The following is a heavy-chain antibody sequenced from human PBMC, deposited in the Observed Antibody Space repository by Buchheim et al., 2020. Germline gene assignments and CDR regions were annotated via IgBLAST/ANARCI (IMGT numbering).Heavy chain of an antibody. CDR1: GFTFSSYG. V-gene: IGHV3-33*01. CDR2: IWYDGSNK. D-gene: IGHD3-3*01. J-gene: IGHJ6*02. CDR3: ARDPTFPYYDFWSGYNCYYYGMDV. Sequence: QVQLVESGGGVVQPGRSLRLSCAASGFTFSSYGMHWVRQAPGKGLEWVAVIWYDGSNKYYADSVKGRFTISRDNSTNTLYLQMNSLRAEDTAVYYCARDPTFPYYDFWSGYNCYYYGMDVWGQGTT.